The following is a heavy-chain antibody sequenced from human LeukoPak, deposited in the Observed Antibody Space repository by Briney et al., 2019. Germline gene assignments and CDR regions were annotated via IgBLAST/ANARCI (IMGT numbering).Heavy chain of an antibody. CDR3: ARLFGEVTIYDY. V-gene: IGHV3-20*04. D-gene: IGHD3-10*01. Sequence: PGGSLRLSCAASGFTFDDYGMSWVRQAPGKGLEWVSGINWNGGSTGYADSVKGRFTISRDNAKNSLYLEMSSLRAEDTAKYYCARLFGEVTIYDYWGQGTLVTVSS. CDR1: GFTFDDYG. J-gene: IGHJ4*02. CDR2: INWNGGST.